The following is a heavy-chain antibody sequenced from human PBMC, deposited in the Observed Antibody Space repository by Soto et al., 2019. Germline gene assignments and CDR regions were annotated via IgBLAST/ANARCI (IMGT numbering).Heavy chain of an antibody. V-gene: IGHV3-7*01. J-gene: IGHJ4*02. Sequence: HPEVSLRLSCAASGFTFRSYWMSWVRQAPGKGLEWVANIKQDGSEKYYVDSVKGRFTISRDNAKNSLYLQMNSLRAEDTAVYYCARSSRGPPRVDYWGQGT. CDR1: GFTFRSYW. CDR2: IKQDGSEK. D-gene: IGHD2-15*01. CDR3: ARSSRGPPRVDY.